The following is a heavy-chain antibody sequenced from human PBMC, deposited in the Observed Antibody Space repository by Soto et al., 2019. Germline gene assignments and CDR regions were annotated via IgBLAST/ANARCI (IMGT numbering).Heavy chain of an antibody. D-gene: IGHD2-2*01. Sequence: SETLSLTCTVSGGSISSYYWSWIRQPPEKELEWIGYIYYSGSTNYNPSLKSRVTISVDTSKNQFSLKLSSVTAADTAVYYCAGTRYCSSTSCYRYFDYWGQGTLVTVSS. J-gene: IGHJ4*02. CDR1: GGSISSYY. CDR2: IYYSGST. V-gene: IGHV4-59*01. CDR3: AGTRYCSSTSCYRYFDY.